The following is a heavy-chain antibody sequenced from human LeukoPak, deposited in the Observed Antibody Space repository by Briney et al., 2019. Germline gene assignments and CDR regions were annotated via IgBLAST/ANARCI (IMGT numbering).Heavy chain of an antibody. Sequence: GGSLRLSCAASGFPFSSRAMSWVRQPPGKGLEWVAAISSGKTYYADSVRGRFTISRDDSKNTVYLQMNSLRDEDTALYYCVREAGYCASVCLKSNWFDPWGQGTLVTVSS. CDR3: VREAGYCASVCLKSNWFDP. CDR1: GFPFSSRA. CDR2: ISSGKT. J-gene: IGHJ5*02. V-gene: IGHV3-23*01. D-gene: IGHD2-15*01.